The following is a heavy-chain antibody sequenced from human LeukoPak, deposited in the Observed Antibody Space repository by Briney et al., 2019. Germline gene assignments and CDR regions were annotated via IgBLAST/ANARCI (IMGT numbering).Heavy chain of an antibody. V-gene: IGHV3-9*01. CDR2: ISWNSGSI. CDR3: AKDLYGSYYDAPFHFDY. Sequence: GGSLRLSCAASGFTFEDYAMPWVRQAPGKGLEWVSGISWNSGSIGYADSVKGRFTISRDNAKNSLYLQMNSLRAEDTALYYCAKDLYGSYYDAPFHFDYWGQGTLVTVSS. J-gene: IGHJ4*02. CDR1: GFTFEDYA. D-gene: IGHD1-26*01.